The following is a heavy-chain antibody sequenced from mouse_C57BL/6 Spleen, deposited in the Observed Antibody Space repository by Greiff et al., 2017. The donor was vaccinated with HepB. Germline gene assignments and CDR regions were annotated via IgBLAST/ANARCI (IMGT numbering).Heavy chain of an antibody. V-gene: IGHV5-12*01. D-gene: IGHD2-1*01. J-gene: IGHJ3*01. CDR3: ASDGTKGAY. CDR1: GFTFSDYY. Sequence: EVKVVESGGGLVQPGGSLKLSCAASGFTFSDYYMYWVRQTPEKRLEWVAYISNGGGSTYYPDTVKGRFTISRDNAKNTLYLQMSRLKSEDTAMYYCASDGTKGAYWGQGTLVTVSA. CDR2: ISNGGGST.